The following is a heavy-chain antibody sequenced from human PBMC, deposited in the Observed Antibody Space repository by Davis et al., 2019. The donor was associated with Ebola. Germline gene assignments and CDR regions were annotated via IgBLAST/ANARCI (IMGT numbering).Heavy chain of an antibody. CDR3: VTTSGSDPELH. CDR2: ISGSGGST. Sequence: PGGSLRLSCAASGFTFSSYAMSWVRQAPGKGLEWVSAISGSGGSTYYADSVKGRFTISRDNSKNTLYLQMNSLRADDTAVYYCVTTSGSDPELHWGQGTLVTVSS. J-gene: IGHJ4*02. CDR1: GFTFSSYA. D-gene: IGHD4-23*01. V-gene: IGHV3-23*01.